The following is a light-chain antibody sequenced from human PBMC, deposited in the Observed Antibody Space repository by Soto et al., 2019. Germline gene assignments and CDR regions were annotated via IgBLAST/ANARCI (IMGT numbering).Light chain of an antibody. V-gene: IGKV1-39*01. Sequence: DIQMTQSPSSLSASVGDRVTITCRASQSISSYLNWYQQKPGKAPKLLIYAASSLQSGVPSRFSGSGSGTDFALTITSLQPEDFAACYCQQSYSAPITFGLGTRLEI. CDR1: QSISSY. CDR2: AAS. CDR3: QQSYSAPIT. J-gene: IGKJ5*01.